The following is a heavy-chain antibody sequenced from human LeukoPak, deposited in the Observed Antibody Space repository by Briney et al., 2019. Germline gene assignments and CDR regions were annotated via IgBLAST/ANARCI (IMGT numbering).Heavy chain of an antibody. CDR2: INIGGTNT. J-gene: IGHJ5*02. V-gene: IGHV3-11*01. CDR3: ATDGAGFDT. CDR1: GFTFSDYY. Sequence: GRSLRLSCAASGFTFSDYYMSWIRQAPGKGLEWLSYINIGGTNTHYADSVKGRFTISRDNAKKSLYLQMNNLRAEDTAVYYCATDGAGFDTWGQGVLVTVSS.